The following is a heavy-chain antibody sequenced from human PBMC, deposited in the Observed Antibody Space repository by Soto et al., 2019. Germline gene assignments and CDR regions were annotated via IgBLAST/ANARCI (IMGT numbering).Heavy chain of an antibody. Sequence: GGSLRLSCTTSEFSLSTYSMNWVRQAPGKGLEWVSSISTRSDVYYADSVKGRFTIARDNAKNSLSLQMNSLSAEDTGVYYCAREKTAWPLAYGLEVWGQGTTVTVSS. CDR3: AREKTAWPLAYGLEV. CDR1: EFSLSTYS. V-gene: IGHV3-21*03. D-gene: IGHD2-21*02. CDR2: ISTRSDV. J-gene: IGHJ6*02.